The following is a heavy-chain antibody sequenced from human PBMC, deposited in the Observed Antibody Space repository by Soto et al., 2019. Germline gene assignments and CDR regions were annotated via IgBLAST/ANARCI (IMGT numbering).Heavy chain of an antibody. Sequence: ESGGGVVQPGRSLRLSCAASGFTFSSFGMHWVRQAPGKGLEWVAVIWYDGSNKYYADSVKGRFTISRDNSKNTLYLQMNSLRAEDTAVYYCARDAKRVVRGVIPPYYYYMDVWGKGTTVTVSS. D-gene: IGHD3-10*01. J-gene: IGHJ6*03. V-gene: IGHV3-33*01. CDR2: IWYDGSNK. CDR3: ARDAKRVVRGVIPPYYYYMDV. CDR1: GFTFSSFG.